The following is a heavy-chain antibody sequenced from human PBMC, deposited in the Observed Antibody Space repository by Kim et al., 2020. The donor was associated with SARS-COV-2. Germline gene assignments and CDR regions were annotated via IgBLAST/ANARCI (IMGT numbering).Heavy chain of an antibody. J-gene: IGHJ3*01. CDR1: GFTFSPFA. D-gene: IGHD3-10*01. V-gene: IGHV3-33*01. CDR3: ARNFGSATMIGDV. Sequence: GGSLRLSCTASGFTFSPFAMHWVRQAPGKGLEWVAVIRSDESKRYYAESVKDRFTISRDNSKNTLYLQMNSLRAEDTAIYYCARNFGSATMIGDVWGLGT. CDR2: IRSDESKR.